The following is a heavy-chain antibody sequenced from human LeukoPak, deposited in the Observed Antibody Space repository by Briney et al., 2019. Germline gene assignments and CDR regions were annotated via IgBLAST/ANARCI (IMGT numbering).Heavy chain of an antibody. CDR2: ITGSGGNT. Sequence: GGSLRLFCAASGFTLNNYPMRWVRQAPGKGLEWVSLITGSGGNTYYGASVKGRFTISRDNSKNTLYLQLSSLRADDTAVYYCARERVTTTSFDYWGQGTLVTVSS. CDR1: GFTLNNYP. CDR3: ARERVTTTSFDY. V-gene: IGHV3-23*01. J-gene: IGHJ4*02. D-gene: IGHD4-17*01.